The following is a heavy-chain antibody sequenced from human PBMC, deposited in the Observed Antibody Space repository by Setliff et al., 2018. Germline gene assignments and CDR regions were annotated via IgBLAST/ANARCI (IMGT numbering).Heavy chain of an antibody. CDR1: GFSISSGYY. CDR2: IHHSGTA. J-gene: IGHJ5*02. V-gene: IGHV4-38-2*01. Sequence: SETLSLTCAVSGFSISSGYYWGWIRQPPGKGLEWIGNIHHSGTAYYNPSLKSRVTMSVDTSKNQVSLKLSSVTAADTAVYYCAIAHTWSLPNDNSGYPGWFDPWGQGTLVTVSS. CDR3: AIAHTWSLPNDNSGYPGWFDP. D-gene: IGHD3-22*01.